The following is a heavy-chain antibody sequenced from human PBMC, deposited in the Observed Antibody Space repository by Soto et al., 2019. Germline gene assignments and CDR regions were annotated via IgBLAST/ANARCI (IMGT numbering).Heavy chain of an antibody. CDR2: ISSSSSTI. CDR3: ARDMSSSGWYWIYYFDY. J-gene: IGHJ4*02. D-gene: IGHD6-19*01. Sequence: GGSLRLSCAASGFTFSSYSMNWVRQAPGKGLEWVSYISSSSSTIYYADSVKGRFTISRDKAKNSLYLQMNSLRDEDTAVYYCARDMSSSGWYWIYYFDYWGQGTLVTVSS. V-gene: IGHV3-48*02. CDR1: GFTFSSYS.